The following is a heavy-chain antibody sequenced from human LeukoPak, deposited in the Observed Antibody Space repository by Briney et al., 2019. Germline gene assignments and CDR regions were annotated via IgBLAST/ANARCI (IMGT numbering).Heavy chain of an antibody. D-gene: IGHD2-21*01. Sequence: SETLSLTCTVSGGSISSYYWSWIRQPPGKGLEWIGYICYSGSTNYNPSLKSRVTISVDTSKNQFSLKLSSVTAADTAVYYCARGGGPAVVIAMWGHWFDPWGQGTLVTVSS. V-gene: IGHV4-59*12. CDR2: ICYSGST. J-gene: IGHJ5*02. CDR1: GGSISSYY. CDR3: ARGGGPAVVIAMWGHWFDP.